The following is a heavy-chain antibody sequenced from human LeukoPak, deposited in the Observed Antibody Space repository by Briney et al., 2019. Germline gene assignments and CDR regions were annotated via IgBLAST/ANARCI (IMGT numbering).Heavy chain of an antibody. CDR2: IIPILGIA. CDR1: GGTFSSYA. V-gene: IGHV1-69*04. J-gene: IGHJ4*02. Sequence: SVKVSCKASGGTFSSYAISWVRQAPGQRLEWMGRIIPILGIANYAQKFQGRVTIAADKSTSTAYMELSSLRSEDTAVYYCARDQEAIHYYGSGSYLDYWGQGTLVTVSS. D-gene: IGHD3-10*01. CDR3: ARDQEAIHYYGSGSYLDY.